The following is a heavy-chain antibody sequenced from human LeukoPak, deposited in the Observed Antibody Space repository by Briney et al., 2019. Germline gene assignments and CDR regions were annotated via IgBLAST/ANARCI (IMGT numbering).Heavy chain of an antibody. V-gene: IGHV3-53*01. CDR2: IYSGGST. CDR1: GFTVGSNY. J-gene: IGHJ4*02. Sequence: GGSLRLSCAASGFTVGSNYMSWVRQAPGKGLEWVSVIYSGGSTYYADSVKGRFTISRDNSKNTLYLQMNSLRAEDTAVYYCARDAYSSGWYSDYWGQGTLVTVSS. D-gene: IGHD6-19*01. CDR3: ARDAYSSGWYSDY.